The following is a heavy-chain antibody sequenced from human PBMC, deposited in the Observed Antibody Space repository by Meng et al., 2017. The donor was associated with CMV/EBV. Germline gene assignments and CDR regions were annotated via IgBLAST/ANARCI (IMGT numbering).Heavy chain of an antibody. J-gene: IGHJ4*02. CDR2: IYTSGST. CDR3: ARGGLYYYDSSGHFDY. Sequence: QGQLQASGPGLGKPSGTLSLTCTLSGGSISSYYWSWIRQPAGKGLEWIGRIYTSGSTNYNPSLKSRVTMSVDTSKNQFSLKLSSVTAADTAVYYCARGGLYYYDSSGHFDYWGQGTLVTVSS. CDR1: GGSISSYY. D-gene: IGHD3-22*01. V-gene: IGHV4-4*07.